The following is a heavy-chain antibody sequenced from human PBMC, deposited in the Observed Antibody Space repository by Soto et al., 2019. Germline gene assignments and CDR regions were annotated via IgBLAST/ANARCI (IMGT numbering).Heavy chain of an antibody. Sequence: QVQLQESGPGLVRPSGTLSLTCAVSGDSINSNYCWTWVRLPPGKGLEWIAEIYYSGGTSYNPSLKSRVTISMDKSKNQFSLNLTSVTAADTAMYYCARDTGWGLGYWGQGTLVTVSS. V-gene: IGHV4-4*02. CDR2: IYYSGGT. CDR1: GDSINSNYC. CDR3: ARDTGWGLGY. D-gene: IGHD6-19*01. J-gene: IGHJ4*02.